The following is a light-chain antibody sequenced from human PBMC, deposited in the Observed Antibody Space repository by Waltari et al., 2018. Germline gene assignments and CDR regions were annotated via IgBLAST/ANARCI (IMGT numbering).Light chain of an antibody. V-gene: IGLV3-21*04. CDR3: QGWDSSSDHWV. Sequence: SYVLPQPSSVSVAPGKTARITCGGSNIGSRTVHWHQQKPGQAPVLVFYYDSDRPSGIPERFSGSNSGNTATLAISRGEVGEKADYYCQGWDSSSDHWVFGGGTKLTVL. CDR2: YDS. J-gene: IGLJ3*02. CDR1: NIGSRT.